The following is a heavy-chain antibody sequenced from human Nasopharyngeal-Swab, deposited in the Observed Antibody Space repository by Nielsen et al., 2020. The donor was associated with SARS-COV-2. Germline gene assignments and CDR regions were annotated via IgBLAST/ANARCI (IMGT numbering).Heavy chain of an antibody. V-gene: IGHV4-34*01. Sequence: WIRQPPGKGLEWIGEINHSGSTNYNPSLKSRVTISVDTSKNQFSLKLSSVTAADTAVYYCARGAPNYDLWSGYYYCYGMDVWGQGTTVTVSS. J-gene: IGHJ6*02. CDR3: ARGAPNYDLWSGYYYCYGMDV. D-gene: IGHD3-3*01. CDR2: INHSGST.